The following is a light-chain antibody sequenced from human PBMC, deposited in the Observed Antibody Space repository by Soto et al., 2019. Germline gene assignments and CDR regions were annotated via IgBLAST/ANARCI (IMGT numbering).Light chain of an antibody. CDR3: QQYDNLLALT. J-gene: IGKJ4*01. CDR2: DAS. Sequence: DLPMTQSPSSLSASVGDRVTIACQASQDISKYLNWYQFRPGQAPKLLIYDASNLETGVPSRFRGSGSGTHFSLTITSLQPEDVATYYCQQYDNLLALTFGGGTKVQIK. CDR1: QDISKY. V-gene: IGKV1-33*01.